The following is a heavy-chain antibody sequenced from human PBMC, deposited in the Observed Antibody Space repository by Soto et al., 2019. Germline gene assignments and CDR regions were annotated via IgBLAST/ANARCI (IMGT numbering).Heavy chain of an antibody. V-gene: IGHV3-73*01. Sequence: GGSLRLSCAASGFTLSGSVIYWVRQPSGKGLEWVGRIRSRSNGYATAYAASVRGRFTISRDDSKNTAYLQMNSLKTEDTAVYYCSRPGYSNYDSGYWGQGTLVTAPQ. CDR3: SRPGYSNYDSGY. CDR1: GFTLSGSV. J-gene: IGHJ4*02. D-gene: IGHD5-12*01. CDR2: IRSRSNGYAT.